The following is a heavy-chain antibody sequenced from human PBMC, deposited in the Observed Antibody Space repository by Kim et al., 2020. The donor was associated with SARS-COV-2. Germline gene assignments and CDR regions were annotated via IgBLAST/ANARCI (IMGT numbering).Heavy chain of an antibody. CDR3: ASPQKIYGSGSYYAFDI. V-gene: IGHV1-69*01. Sequence: CQGRVTITADESTSTAYMELSSLRSEDTAVYYCASPQKIYGSGSYYAFDIWGQGTMVTVSS. J-gene: IGHJ3*02. D-gene: IGHD3-10*01.